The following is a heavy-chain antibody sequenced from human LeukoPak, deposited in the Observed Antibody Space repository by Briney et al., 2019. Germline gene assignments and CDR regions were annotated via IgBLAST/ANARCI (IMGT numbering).Heavy chain of an antibody. CDR1: GGSISSYY. D-gene: IGHD2/OR15-2a*01. Sequence: PSETLSLTCTVTGGSISSYYWSWIRQPPGKGLEWIGYIYYTGSTNYNPSLKSRVTISVDTSKNQFSLNLSSVTAADTAVYFCASRIGGVTSYYFVYWGRGALVTVSS. J-gene: IGHJ4*02. CDR3: ASRIGGVTSYYFVY. CDR2: IYYTGST. V-gene: IGHV4-59*01.